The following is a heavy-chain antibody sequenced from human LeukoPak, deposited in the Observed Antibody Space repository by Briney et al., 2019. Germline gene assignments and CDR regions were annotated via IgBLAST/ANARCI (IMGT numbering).Heavy chain of an antibody. CDR1: GYTLTELS. CDR2: FDPEDGET. J-gene: IGHJ6*02. D-gene: IGHD2-2*01. Sequence: GASVKVSCKVSGYTLTELSMHWVRQAPGKGLEWMGGFDPEDGETIYAQKFQGRVTMTEDTSTDTAYMELSSLRSGDTAVYYCATDSHQLLFGGMDVWGQGTTVTVSS. CDR3: ATDSHQLLFGGMDV. V-gene: IGHV1-24*01.